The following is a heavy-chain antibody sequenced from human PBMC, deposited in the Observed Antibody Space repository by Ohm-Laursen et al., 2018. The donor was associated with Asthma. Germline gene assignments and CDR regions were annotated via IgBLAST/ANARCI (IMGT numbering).Heavy chain of an antibody. CDR3: TRARGGSDI. J-gene: IGHJ3*02. D-gene: IGHD2-15*01. V-gene: IGHV3-72*01. CDR1: GFTFSDHY. Sequence: SLRLSCAASGFTFSDHYMDWVRQAPGKGLAWVARSRNKANSYTTEYAASVKGRVTISRDDSESSLYLQMNSLKTEDTAVYYCTRARGGSDIWGQGTMVTVSS. CDR2: SRNKANSYTT.